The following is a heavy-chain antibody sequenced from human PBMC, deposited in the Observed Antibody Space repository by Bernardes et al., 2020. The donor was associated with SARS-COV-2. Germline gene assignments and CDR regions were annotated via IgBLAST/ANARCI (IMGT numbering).Heavy chain of an antibody. V-gene: IGHV3-48*03. CDR3: ARVGYSSNFDY. J-gene: IGHJ4*02. CDR1: GFPFSGYE. D-gene: IGHD5-12*01. Sequence: GGSLRLSCAASGFPFSGYEMNWVRQAPGKGLEWVSYISTSGSTIYYADSVKGRFTISRDNAKNSLYLQMNSLRPEDTAVYYCARVGYSSNFDYWGQGTLVTVSS. CDR2: ISTSGSTI.